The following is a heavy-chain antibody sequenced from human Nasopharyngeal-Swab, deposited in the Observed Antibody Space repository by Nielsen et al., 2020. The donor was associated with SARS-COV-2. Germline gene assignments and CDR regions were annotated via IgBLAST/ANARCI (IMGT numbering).Heavy chain of an antibody. CDR3: ARDLVVVPAAMGLDH. Sequence: ASVKVSCKASGYTFTSYYMHWVRQAPGQGLEWMGIINPSGGSTSYAQKFRGRVTMTRDTSTSTVYMELSSLRSEDTAVYYCARDLVVVPAAMGLDHWGQGTLVTVSS. V-gene: IGHV1-46*01. J-gene: IGHJ5*02. D-gene: IGHD2-2*01. CDR2: INPSGGST. CDR1: GYTFTSYY.